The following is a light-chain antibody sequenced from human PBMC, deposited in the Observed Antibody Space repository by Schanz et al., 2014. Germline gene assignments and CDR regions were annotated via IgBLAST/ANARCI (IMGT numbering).Light chain of an antibody. CDR3: QQYGDSPLT. Sequence: EIVLTQSPGTLSLSPGERATLSCRASQSVSSGNLAWYQQKPGQAPRLLIHGASSRATGIPDRFSGSGSGTDFTLTISRLEPEDFAVYYCQQYGDSPLTFGQGTKLEIK. V-gene: IGKV3-20*01. J-gene: IGKJ2*01. CDR2: GAS. CDR1: QSVSSGN.